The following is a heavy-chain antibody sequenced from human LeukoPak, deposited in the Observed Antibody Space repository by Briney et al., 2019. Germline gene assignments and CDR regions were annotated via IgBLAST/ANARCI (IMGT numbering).Heavy chain of an antibody. V-gene: IGHV4-31*03. J-gene: IGHJ4*02. CDR1: GGSISSGGYY. D-gene: IGHD3-9*01. CDR2: IYYSGST. Sequence: SETLSLTCTVSGGSISSGGYYWSWIRRHPGKGLEWIGYIYYSGSTYYNPSLKSRVTISVDTSKNQFSLKLSSVTAADTAVYYCARGRGGDILTGYYSHYFDYWGQGTLVTVSS. CDR3: ARGRGGDILTGYYSHYFDY.